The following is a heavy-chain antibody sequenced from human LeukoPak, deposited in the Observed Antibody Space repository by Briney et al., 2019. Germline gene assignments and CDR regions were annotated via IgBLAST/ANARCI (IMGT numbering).Heavy chain of an antibody. V-gene: IGHV3-48*03. Sequence: GGSLRLSCAASGFRFSSYEMNWVRQAPGKGLEWVSQISSSATTIYYADSVKGRFTISRDNAKSSLFLQMNSLRVGDTALYFCARETRSGSAYYLDYWGQGTLVTVSS. CDR1: GFRFSSYE. J-gene: IGHJ4*02. CDR3: ARETRSGSAYYLDY. D-gene: IGHD1-26*01. CDR2: ISSSATTI.